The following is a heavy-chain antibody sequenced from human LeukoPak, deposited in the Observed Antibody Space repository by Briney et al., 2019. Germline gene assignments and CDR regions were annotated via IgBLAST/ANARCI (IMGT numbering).Heavy chain of an antibody. Sequence: GGSLRLSCAASGFTFSNSGMSWVRQAPGKGLEWVANINQDGSEKKCVDSVKGRFTISRDNAENSLYPQMTRLRAEDTAVYYCANNRASLDYWGQGTLVTVSS. V-gene: IGHV3-7*02. CDR3: ANNRASLDY. J-gene: IGHJ4*02. CDR1: GFTFSNSG. CDR2: INQDGSEK. D-gene: IGHD2/OR15-2a*01.